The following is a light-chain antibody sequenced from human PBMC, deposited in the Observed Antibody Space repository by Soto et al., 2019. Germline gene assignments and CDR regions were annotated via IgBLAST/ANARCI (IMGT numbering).Light chain of an antibody. CDR2: DAS. CDR1: QSISSSY. V-gene: IGKV3-20*01. Sequence: EIVLTQSPGTLSLSPGERATLSCRASQSISSSYLAWYQQKPGQAPRLLIYDASSRATGIPDRFSGSGSGTDFTLTISRLQPEHFAVYYCQQYGTSSWTFGQGTKLHIK. CDR3: QQYGTSSWT. J-gene: IGKJ1*01.